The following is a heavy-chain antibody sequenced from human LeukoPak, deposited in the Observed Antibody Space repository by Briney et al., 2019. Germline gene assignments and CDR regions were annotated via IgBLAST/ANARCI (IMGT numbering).Heavy chain of an antibody. J-gene: IGHJ3*02. V-gene: IGHV3-48*02. CDR1: GFTFSSYS. Sequence: GGSLRLSCAASGFTFSSYSMNWVRQAPGKRLEWISYISCNSSIIYYTPSVKGRFTISRDNGKYYLYLQMNSLRDDDTAVYFCARGTWDGDRTFDIWGQGAMVTVSS. CDR3: ARGTWDGDRTFDI. CDR2: ISCNSSII. D-gene: IGHD5-24*01.